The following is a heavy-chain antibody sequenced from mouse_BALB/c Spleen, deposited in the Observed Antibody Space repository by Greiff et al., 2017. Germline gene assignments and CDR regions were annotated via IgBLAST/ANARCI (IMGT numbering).Heavy chain of an antibody. CDR1: GYSFTSYW. J-gene: IGHJ2*01. V-gene: IGHV1-5*01. CDR2: IYPGNSDT. CDR3: TREESYYDLDY. D-gene: IGHD1-1*01. Sequence: VQLQQSGTVLVRPGASVKMSCKASGYSFTSYWMHWVKQRPGQGLEWIGAIYPGNSDTSYNQKFKGKAKLTAVTSASTAYMELSSLTDEDSAVYDCTREESYYDLDYWGQGTTLTVSS.